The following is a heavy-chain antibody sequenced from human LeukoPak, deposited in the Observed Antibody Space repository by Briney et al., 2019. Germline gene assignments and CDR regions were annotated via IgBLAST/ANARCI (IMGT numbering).Heavy chain of an antibody. V-gene: IGHV1-18*01. Sequence: ASVLVSCKTSGYIFGHNGIGWVRQAPGQGLEWMGWISAYNGNTNYAQKLQGRVTMTTDTSTSTAYMELRSLRSDDTAVYYCARRGFDYWGQGTLVTVSS. CDR3: ARRGFDY. CDR1: GYIFGHNG. J-gene: IGHJ4*02. D-gene: IGHD3-10*01. CDR2: ISAYNGNT.